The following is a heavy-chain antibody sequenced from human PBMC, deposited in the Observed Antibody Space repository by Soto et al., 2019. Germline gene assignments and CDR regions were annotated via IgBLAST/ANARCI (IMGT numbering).Heavy chain of an antibody. D-gene: IGHD1-26*01. CDR3: ARRPSGSSDIR. J-gene: IGHJ4*02. V-gene: IGHV4-39*01. Sequence: PSETLSLTCTVSGDSISSSPYYWGWIRQPPGKGLEWIGNIHYSGSTYYNPSLESRVMISVDTSRNQFSLQLSSVTAADAAVYYCARRPSGSSDIRWGRGTLVTVSS. CDR2: IHYSGST. CDR1: GDSISSSPYY.